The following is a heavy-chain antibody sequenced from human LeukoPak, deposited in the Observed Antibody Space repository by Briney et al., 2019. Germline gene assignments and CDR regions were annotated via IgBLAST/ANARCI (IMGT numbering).Heavy chain of an antibody. V-gene: IGHV3-23*01. CDR2: ISGSGGST. D-gene: IGHD3-10*01. Sequence: GGSLRLSCAASGFTFSSYAMSWVRQAPGKGLEWVSAISGSGGSTYYADSVKGRFTISRDNPKNTLYLQMNSLRAEDTAVYYCAKDRLLWFGEPFFDYWGQGTLVTVSS. J-gene: IGHJ4*02. CDR3: AKDRLLWFGEPFFDY. CDR1: GFTFSSYA.